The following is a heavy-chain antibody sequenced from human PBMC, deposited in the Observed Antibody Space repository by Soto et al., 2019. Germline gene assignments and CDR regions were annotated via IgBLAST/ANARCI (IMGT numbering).Heavy chain of an antibody. CDR3: AKALGYSNYYYYYMDV. CDR2: ISGSGGST. V-gene: IGHV3-23*01. D-gene: IGHD4-4*01. CDR1: GFTFSSYA. J-gene: IGHJ6*03. Sequence: GGSLRLSCAASGFTFSSYAMSWVRQAPGKGLEWVSAISGSGGSTYYADSVKGRFTISRDNSKNTLYLQMNSLRAEDTAVYYCAKALGYSNYYYYYMDVWGKGTTVTVSS.